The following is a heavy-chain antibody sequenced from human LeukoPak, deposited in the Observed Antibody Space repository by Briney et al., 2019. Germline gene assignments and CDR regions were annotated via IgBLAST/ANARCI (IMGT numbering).Heavy chain of an antibody. D-gene: IGHD3-9*01. Sequence: PSETLSLTCTVSGGSISSSSYYWGWIRQPPGKGLEWIGSIYYSGSTYYNPSLKSRVTISVDTSKNQFSLKLSSVTAADTAVYYCAREPARLRYFDWLPQGGYFDYWGQGTLVTVSS. J-gene: IGHJ4*02. CDR3: AREPARLRYFDWLPQGGYFDY. CDR1: GGSISSSSYY. V-gene: IGHV4-39*07. CDR2: IYYSGST.